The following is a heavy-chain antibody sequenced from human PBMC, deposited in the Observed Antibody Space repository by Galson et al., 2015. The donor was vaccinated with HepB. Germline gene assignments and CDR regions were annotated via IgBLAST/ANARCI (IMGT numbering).Heavy chain of an antibody. V-gene: IGHV1-18*01. J-gene: IGHJ3*02. CDR1: GYTFTSYG. CDR3: ARGMGSYSSSWHPHNYAFDI. D-gene: IGHD6-13*01. Sequence: SVKVSCKASGYTFTSYGVSWVRQAPGQGLEWMGWISAYNGNTNYAQKLQGRVTMTTDTSTSTAYMELRSLRSDDTAVYYCARGMGSYSSSWHPHNYAFDIWGQGTMVTVSS. CDR2: ISAYNGNT.